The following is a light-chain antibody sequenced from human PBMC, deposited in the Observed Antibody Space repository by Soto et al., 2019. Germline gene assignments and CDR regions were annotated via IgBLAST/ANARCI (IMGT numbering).Light chain of an antibody. V-gene: IGLV2-11*01. CDR1: SSDVGGYNY. Sequence: LTQPRSVSGSPGQSLTISCTGTSSDVGGYNYVSWYQQHPGKVPKLMIYDVTKRPSGVPDRFSGSKSGNTASLTISGLQSEDEADYYCCSHAGSYTYVFGTGTKDTDL. CDR2: DVT. CDR3: CSHAGSYTYV. J-gene: IGLJ1*01.